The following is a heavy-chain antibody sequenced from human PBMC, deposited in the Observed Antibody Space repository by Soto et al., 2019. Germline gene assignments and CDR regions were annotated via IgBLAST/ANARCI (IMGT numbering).Heavy chain of an antibody. CDR1: GFTFSSYA. Sequence: GGSLRLSCAASGFTFSSYAMSWVRQAPGKGLEWVSAISGSGGSTYYADSVKGRFTISRDNSKNTLYLQMNSLRAEHRAVYLCAKLTHRYGVYGRVGHWGQGTLVTV. D-gene: IGHD4-17*01. CDR3: AKLTHRYGVYGRVGH. J-gene: IGHJ4*02. CDR2: ISGSGGST. V-gene: IGHV3-23*01.